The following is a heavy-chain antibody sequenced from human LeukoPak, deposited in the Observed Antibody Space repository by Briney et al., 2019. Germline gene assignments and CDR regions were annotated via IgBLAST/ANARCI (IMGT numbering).Heavy chain of an antibody. CDR1: SGPITSGAHY. CDR3: ARDTSGYGYFEY. Sequence: SETLSLTCTVSSGPITSGAHYWSWIRQHPGKGLEWIVDIHYSGNTYHRSSLKSRVSLSIDTSKNQFSLQLSSVTAADTAVYYCARDTSGYGYFEYWGQGTLVTVSS. V-gene: IGHV4-31*03. D-gene: IGHD5-12*01. CDR2: IHYSGNT. J-gene: IGHJ4*02.